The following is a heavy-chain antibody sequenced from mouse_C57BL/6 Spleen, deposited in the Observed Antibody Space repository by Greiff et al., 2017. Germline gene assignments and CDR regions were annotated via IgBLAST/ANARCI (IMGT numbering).Heavy chain of an antibody. CDR2: ISDGGSYT. CDR3: ARDRGATVVATDWYFDV. Sequence: DVKLVESGGGLVKPGGSLKLSCAASGFTFSSYAMSWVRQTPEKRLEWVATISDGGSYTYYPDNVKGRFTISRDNAKNNLYLQMSHLKSEDTAMYYCARDRGATVVATDWYFDVWGTGTTVTVSS. CDR1: GFTFSSYA. J-gene: IGHJ1*03. D-gene: IGHD1-1*01. V-gene: IGHV5-4*01.